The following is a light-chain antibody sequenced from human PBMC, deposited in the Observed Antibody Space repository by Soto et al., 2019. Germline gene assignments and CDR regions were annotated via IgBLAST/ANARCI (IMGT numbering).Light chain of an antibody. CDR3: QQYNNWPLYT. V-gene: IGKV3-15*01. CDR1: KSVSSN. Sequence: EIVMTQSPATLSVSPGERATLSCRPSKSVSSNLAWYQQKPGQAPRLLIYGASTRATGIPARFSGSGSGTEFTLTISSLQSEDFAVYYCQQYNNWPLYTFGQGTKLEIK. J-gene: IGKJ2*01. CDR2: GAS.